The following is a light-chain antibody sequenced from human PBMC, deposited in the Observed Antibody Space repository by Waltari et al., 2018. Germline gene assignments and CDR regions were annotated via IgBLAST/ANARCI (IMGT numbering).Light chain of an antibody. J-gene: IGKJ4*01. Sequence: EIVMTQSPATLSVSPGERATLSCRASQRVSSNLAWYQQQPGQSPRLLIYGASTSATGIPARFRGSGSGTEFTLTISSLQSEDFAVYYCQQYNNWPLTFGGGTKVEIK. V-gene: IGKV3-15*01. CDR2: GAS. CDR1: QRVSSN. CDR3: QQYNNWPLT.